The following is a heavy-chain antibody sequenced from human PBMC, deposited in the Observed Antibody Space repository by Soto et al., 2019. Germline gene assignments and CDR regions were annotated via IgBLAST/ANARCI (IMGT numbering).Heavy chain of an antibody. Sequence: PGWSLRLSCASSAFTFITHAMSWVRQAPGKGLEWVSSISSGGTTTFYAASVEGRFTISRDKSKNTLYLQMNSLRADDTAVYFCAKEGGSIGGWFGRKFDSWGQGTQVTVS. CDR1: AFTFITHA. J-gene: IGHJ4*02. CDR2: ISSGGTTT. CDR3: AKEGGSIGGWFGRKFDS. V-gene: IGHV3-23*01. D-gene: IGHD3-16*01.